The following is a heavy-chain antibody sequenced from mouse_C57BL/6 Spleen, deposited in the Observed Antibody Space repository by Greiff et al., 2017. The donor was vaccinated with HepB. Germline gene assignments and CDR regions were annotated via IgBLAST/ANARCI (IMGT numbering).Heavy chain of an antibody. V-gene: IGHV5-16*01. J-gene: IGHJ2*01. Sequence: EVKLVESEGGLVQPGRSMKLSCTASGFTFSDYYMAWVRQVPEKGLEWVANINYDGSSTYYLDSLKSRFIISRDNAKNILYLQMSSLKSEDTATYYCARNYGSSYFDYWGQGTTLTVSS. CDR3: ARNYGSSYFDY. D-gene: IGHD1-1*01. CDR1: GFTFSDYY. CDR2: INYDGSST.